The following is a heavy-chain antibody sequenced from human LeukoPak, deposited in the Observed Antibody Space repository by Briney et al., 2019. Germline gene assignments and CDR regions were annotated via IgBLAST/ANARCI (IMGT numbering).Heavy chain of an antibody. V-gene: IGHV1-2*06. J-gene: IGHJ4*02. CDR2: INPNSGGT. CDR1: GYTFTGYY. D-gene: IGHD6-13*01. Sequence: ASVKVSCKASGYTFTGYYMHWVRQAPGQGLEWMGRINPNSGGTNYAQKFQGRVTMTRDTSISTAYMELSRLRSDDTAVYYCAILLTSAYSSSWYADYWGQGTLVTVSS. CDR3: AILLTSAYSSSWYADY.